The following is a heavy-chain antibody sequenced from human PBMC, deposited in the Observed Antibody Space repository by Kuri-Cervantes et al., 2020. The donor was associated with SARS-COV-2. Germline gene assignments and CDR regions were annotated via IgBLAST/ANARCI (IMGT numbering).Heavy chain of an antibody. V-gene: IGHV4-34*01. CDR1: GGSFSGYY. Sequence: SQTLSLTCAVYGGSFSGYYWSWIRQPPGKGLEWIGEINHSGSTNYNPSLKSRVTISVDTSKNHFSLNLTSVTAADTGVYYCARGRTTVPPSYYYYMDVWGKGTTVTVSS. CDR3: ARGRTTVPPSYYYYMDV. CDR2: INHSGST. J-gene: IGHJ6*03. D-gene: IGHD4-17*01.